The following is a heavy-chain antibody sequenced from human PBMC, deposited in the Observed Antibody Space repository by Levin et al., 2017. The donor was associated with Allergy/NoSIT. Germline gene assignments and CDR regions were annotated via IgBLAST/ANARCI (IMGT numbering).Heavy chain of an antibody. CDR2: IKQDGSEK. V-gene: IGHV3-7*01. J-gene: IGHJ4*02. CDR1: GFTFSSYW. D-gene: IGHD3-10*01. Sequence: GGSLRLSCAASGFTFSSYWMSWVRQAPGKGLEWVANIKQDGSEKYYVDSVKGRFTISRDNAKNSLYLQMNSLRAEDTAVYYCARESMVRGVLGIRSGYFDYWGQGTLVTVSS. CDR3: ARESMVRGVLGIRSGYFDY.